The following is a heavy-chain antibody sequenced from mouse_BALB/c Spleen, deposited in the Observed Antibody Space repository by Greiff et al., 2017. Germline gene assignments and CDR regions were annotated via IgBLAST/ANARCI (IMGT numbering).Heavy chain of an antibody. CDR3: TRSNYDGSFDY. V-gene: IGHV1S22*01. D-gene: IGHD2-3*01. CDR1: GYTFTSYW. Sequence: LQQPGSELVRPGASVKLSCKASGYTFTSYWMHWVKQRHGQGLEWIGNIYPGSGSTNYDEKFKSKGTLTVDTSSSTAYMHLSSLTSEDSAVYYCTRSNYDGSFDYWGQGTTLTVSS. CDR2: IYPGSGST. J-gene: IGHJ2*01.